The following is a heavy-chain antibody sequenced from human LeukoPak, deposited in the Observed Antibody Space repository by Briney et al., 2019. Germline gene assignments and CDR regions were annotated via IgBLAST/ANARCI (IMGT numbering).Heavy chain of an antibody. CDR1: GGSISSGEYY. CDR3: ARALNGYFYAFDS. Sequence: SQTLSLTCTVPGGSISSGEYYWRWIRQPPGKGLEWIGYFSYTGSTYYNPSVKSRVSISVDTSKNQFSLKLTSVTAADTAVYYCARALNGYFYAFDSWGQGTLVTVSS. CDR2: FSYTGST. J-gene: IGHJ4*02. V-gene: IGHV4-30-4*01. D-gene: IGHD2/OR15-2a*01.